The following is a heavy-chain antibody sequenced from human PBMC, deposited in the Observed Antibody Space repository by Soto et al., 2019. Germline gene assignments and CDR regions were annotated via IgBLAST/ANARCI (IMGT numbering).Heavy chain of an antibody. J-gene: IGHJ6*02. V-gene: IGHV2-5*02. Sequence: QITLKESGPTLVKPTQTLTLTCTFSGFSLSTSGVGVGWIRQPPGKALEWLAVNYWDDNKYYSPSLKSRLTITKDTSKNQVVLIMTNMDPVDTATYYCTHSRVHYGMDVWGQGTTVTVSS. CDR2: NYWDDNK. CDR1: GFSLSTSGVG. CDR3: THSRVHYGMDV.